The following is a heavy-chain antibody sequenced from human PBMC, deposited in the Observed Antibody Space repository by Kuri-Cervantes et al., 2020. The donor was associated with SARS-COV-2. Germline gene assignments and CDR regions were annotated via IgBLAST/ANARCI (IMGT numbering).Heavy chain of an antibody. CDR3: ARGRVYARRIYYYYYGMDV. V-gene: IGHV4-34*01. D-gene: IGHD3-16*01. J-gene: IGHJ6*02. CDR1: GFTFSRYA. CDR2: INHSGST. Sequence: GSLRLSCAASGFTFSRYAMHWIRQPPGKGLEWIGEINHSGSTNYNPSLKSRVTISVDTSKNQFSLKLSSVTAADTAVYYCARGRVYARRIYYYYYGMDVWGQGTTVTVSS.